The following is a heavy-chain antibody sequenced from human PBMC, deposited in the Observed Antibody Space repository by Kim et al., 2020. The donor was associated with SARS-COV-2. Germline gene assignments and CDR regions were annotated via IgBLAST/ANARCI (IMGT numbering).Heavy chain of an antibody. CDR3: ARDSWSRLRGVTYSYYGMDV. CDR2: ISYDGSNK. Sequence: GGSLRLSCAASGFTFSSCAMHWVRQAPGKGLEWVAVISYDGSNKNYADSVKGRFTISRDNSKNTLYLQMNSLRAEDTALYYCARDSWSRLRGVTYSYYGMDVWGQETTVTVSS. D-gene: IGHD3-10*01. V-gene: IGHV3-30-3*01. CDR1: GFTFSSCA. J-gene: IGHJ6*02.